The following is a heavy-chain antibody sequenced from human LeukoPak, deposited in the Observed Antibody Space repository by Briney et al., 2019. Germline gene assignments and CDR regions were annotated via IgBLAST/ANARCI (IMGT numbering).Heavy chain of an antibody. V-gene: IGHV3-15*01. CDR3: TTDLPHRYCNSTSCYYFDY. J-gene: IGHJ4*02. D-gene: IGHD2-2*01. CDR1: GFTFSNAW. Sequence: PGGSLRLSCAASGFTFSNAWMSWVRQAPGKGLEWVGRIKSKTDGGTTDYAAPVKGRFTISRDDSKNTLYLQMNSLKTEDTAVYYCTTDLPHRYCNSTSCYYFDYWGQGTLVTVSS. CDR2: IKSKTDGGTT.